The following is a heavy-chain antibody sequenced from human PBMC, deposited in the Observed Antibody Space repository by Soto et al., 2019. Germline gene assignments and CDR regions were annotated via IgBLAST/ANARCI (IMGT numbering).Heavy chain of an antibody. J-gene: IGHJ4*02. CDR2: ITDSSDTV. Sequence: GGSLRLSCVASGFSFSNYNMNWVRQAPGKGLEWVSYITDSSDTVHYADSVRGRFTISRDNAESSLYLQMNSLRDEDTAVYFCARDFGHGYYLDYWGRGTLVTVS. CDR3: ARDFGHGYYLDY. CDR1: GFSFSNYN. V-gene: IGHV3-48*02. D-gene: IGHD3-3*01.